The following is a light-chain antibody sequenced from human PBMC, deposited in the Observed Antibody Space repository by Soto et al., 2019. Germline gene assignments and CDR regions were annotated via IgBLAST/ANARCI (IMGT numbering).Light chain of an antibody. V-gene: IGLV8-61*01. CDR2: STN. CDR3: VLYIGSGIWV. CDR1: SGSVSTSYY. J-gene: IGLJ3*02. Sequence: QAVVTQEPSFSVSPGRTVTLTCGLSSGSVSTSYYPSWYQQTPGQAPRPLIYSTNTRSSGVPDRFTGSILGNKAAFTITGAHADDESYYYCVLYIGSGIWVFGKGTKLTVL.